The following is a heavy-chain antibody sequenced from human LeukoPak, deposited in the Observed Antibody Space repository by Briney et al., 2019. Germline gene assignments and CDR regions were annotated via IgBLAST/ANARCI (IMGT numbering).Heavy chain of an antibody. V-gene: IGHV3-23*01. CDR3: AKANKVLTATHIDS. J-gene: IGHJ4*02. D-gene: IGHD1-14*01. CDR2: ISGSGDST. CDR1: GFTFNYYA. Sequence: GGSLRPSCAATGFTFNYYAMNWVRQAPGKGLEWVSAISGSGDSTYYADSVKGHFTISRDNSKNTLYLQMNSLRAEDTAIYYCAKANKVLTATHIDSWGQGTLVTVSS.